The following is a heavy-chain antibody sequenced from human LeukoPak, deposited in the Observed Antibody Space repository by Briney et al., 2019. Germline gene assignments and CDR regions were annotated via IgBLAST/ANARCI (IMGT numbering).Heavy chain of an antibody. CDR1: GFTFSSYW. V-gene: IGHV3-74*01. J-gene: IGHJ6*02. CDR2: INSDGSST. CDR3: ASQSLTIFGVVPPYYYGMDV. Sequence: GGSLRLSCAASGFTFSSYWMHWVRQAPGKGLVWVSRINSDGSSTSYAGSVKGRFTISRDNAKNTLYLQMNSLRAEDTAVYYCASQSLTIFGVVPPYYYGMDVWGQGTTVTVSS. D-gene: IGHD3-3*01.